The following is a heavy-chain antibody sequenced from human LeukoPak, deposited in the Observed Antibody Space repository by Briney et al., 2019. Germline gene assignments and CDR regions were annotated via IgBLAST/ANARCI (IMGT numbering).Heavy chain of an antibody. CDR1: GGSISSYY. D-gene: IGHD3-10*01. CDR3: ARDSRTMVRGVNYFDY. V-gene: IGHV4-59*12. Sequence: SETLSLTCTVSGGSISSYYWSWIRQPPGKGLEWIGYIYYSGSTNYNPSLKSRVTISVDTSKNQFSLKLSSVTAADTAVYYRARDSRTMVRGVNYFDYWGQGTLVTVSS. J-gene: IGHJ4*02. CDR2: IYYSGST.